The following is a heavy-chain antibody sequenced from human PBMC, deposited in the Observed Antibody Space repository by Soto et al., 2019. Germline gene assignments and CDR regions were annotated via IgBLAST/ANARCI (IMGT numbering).Heavy chain of an antibody. D-gene: IGHD2-15*01. CDR3: ARSSGSGGSLYYFDD. V-gene: IGHV1-3*01. Sequence: ASVKVSCKASGYTFTSYAMHWVRQAPGQRLEWMGWINAGNGNTKYSQKFQGRVTITRDTSASTAYMELSSLRSEDTAVYYCARSSGSGGSLYYFDDWGQGTLVTVSS. J-gene: IGHJ4*02. CDR1: GYTFTSYA. CDR2: INAGNGNT.